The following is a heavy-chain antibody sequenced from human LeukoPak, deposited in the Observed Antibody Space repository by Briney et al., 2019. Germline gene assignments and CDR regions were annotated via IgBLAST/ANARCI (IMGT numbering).Heavy chain of an antibody. CDR1: GASISLSSYY. CDR2: IYYTGSP. CDR3: GKLSLYQFLTS. V-gene: IGHV4-39*01. D-gene: IGHD2-2*01. J-gene: IGHJ5*02. Sequence: PSETLSLTCTVSGASISLSSYYWGWIRQPPGKGLEWIGHIYYTGSPSYNPSLKSRVTISVDTSKNQFSLNLASVTAADTAVYYCGKLSLYQFLTSWGQGTLVTVSS.